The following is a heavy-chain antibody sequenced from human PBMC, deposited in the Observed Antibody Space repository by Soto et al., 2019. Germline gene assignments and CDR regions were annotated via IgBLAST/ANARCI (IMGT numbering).Heavy chain of an antibody. D-gene: IGHD4-4*01. CDR1: GGTFSNFA. CDR2: IIPLFNVA. V-gene: IGHV1-69*01. J-gene: IGHJ3*02. CDR3: AASGRDVLADDYKDTAGLDN. Sequence: QVQLVQSGPEVKKPGSSVKVSCEASGGTFSNFAVNWVRQAPGQGLEWVGGIIPLFNVAKYAQKFEGRVTIVADDSTSTAYMDVSSLRSDATAVYYCAASGRDVLADDYKDTAGLDNCGQGTMVTVSS.